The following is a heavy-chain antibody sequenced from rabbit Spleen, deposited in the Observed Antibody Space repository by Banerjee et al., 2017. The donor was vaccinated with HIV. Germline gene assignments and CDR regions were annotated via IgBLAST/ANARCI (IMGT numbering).Heavy chain of an antibody. Sequence: EESGGDLVKPEGSLTLTCTASGFSLSSSHWIFWVRQAPGKGLEWIACIYAGSSGSTYYASWAKGRFTISKTSSTTMTLRMTSLSAADTATYFCARAPYAGIAVYGYAQNLWGPGTLVTVS. CDR1: GFSLSSSHW. CDR2: IYAGSSGST. D-gene: IGHD6-1*01. V-gene: IGHV1S45*01. J-gene: IGHJ4*01. CDR3: ARAPYAGIAVYGYAQNL.